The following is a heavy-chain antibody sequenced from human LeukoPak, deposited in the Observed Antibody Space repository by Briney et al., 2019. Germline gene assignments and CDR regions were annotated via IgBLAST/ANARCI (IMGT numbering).Heavy chain of an antibody. CDR3: ARFRQWLNFDY. V-gene: IGHV4-59*11. D-gene: IGHD6-19*01. CDR2: IYYSGST. Sequence: SETLSFTCTVSGGSISSHYWSWIRQPPGKGLEWVGYIYYSGSTNYNPSLKSRVTISVDTSKNQFSLKLSSVTAADTAVYYCARFRQWLNFDYWGQGTLVTVSS. J-gene: IGHJ4*02. CDR1: GGSISSHY.